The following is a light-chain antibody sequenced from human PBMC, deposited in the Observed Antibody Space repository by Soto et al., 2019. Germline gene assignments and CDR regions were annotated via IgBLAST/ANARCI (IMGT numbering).Light chain of an antibody. CDR2: EVS. V-gene: IGLV2-14*01. Sequence: QSVLTQPASVSGSPGQSITISCTGTSSDVVGYNYVSWYQQHPGKAPKLMIYEVSNRPSGVSNRFSGSKSGNTASLTISRLQAEDEAYYYCRSSTSRDTLLFGGGTKLTGL. J-gene: IGLJ2*01. CDR1: SSDVVGYNY. CDR3: RSSTSRDTLL.